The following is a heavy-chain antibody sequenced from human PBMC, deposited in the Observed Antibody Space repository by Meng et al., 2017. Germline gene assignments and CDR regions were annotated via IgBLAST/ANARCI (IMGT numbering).Heavy chain of an antibody. CDR1: GGSFSGYY. CDR2: INHSGST. CDR3: ARVGKVVTAPLTY. J-gene: IGHJ4*02. V-gene: IGHV4-34*01. Sequence: QVQLQPGGAGLLKPSETLSLTCAVDGGSFSGYYWSWIRQPPGKGLEWIGEINHSGSTNYNPSLKSRVTISVDTSKNQFSLKLSSVTAADTAVYYCARVGKVVTAPLTYWGQGTLVTVSS. D-gene: IGHD2-21*02.